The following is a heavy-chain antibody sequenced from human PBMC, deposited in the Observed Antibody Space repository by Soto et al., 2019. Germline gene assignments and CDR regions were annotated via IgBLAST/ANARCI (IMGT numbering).Heavy chain of an antibody. CDR1: GFSLTTNGVS. CDR2: INWDDDR. V-gene: IGHV2-5*02. CDR3: AHKEFRTTSPFDF. J-gene: IGHJ4*02. Sequence: QITLKESVPALVKPTQTLTLTCTFSGFSLTTNGVSVAWIRQPPGKALEWLALINWDDDRHYNPSLTSRITITKDTSKIQVVLTMTNMDPVDTATYFGAHKEFRTTSPFDFGGPGILVTVSS.